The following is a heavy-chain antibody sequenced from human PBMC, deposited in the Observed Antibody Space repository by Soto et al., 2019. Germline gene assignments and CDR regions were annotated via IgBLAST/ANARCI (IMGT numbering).Heavy chain of an antibody. J-gene: IGHJ4*02. V-gene: IGHV1-69*04. Sequence: GASVMVSCKASGGTFSSYTISWVRQAPGQGLEWMGRIIPILGIVNYAQKFQGRVTITADKSTSTAYMELSSLRSEDTAVYYCARERSGYELYYFDPWGQGTLVTVSS. CDR3: ARERSGYELYYFDP. D-gene: IGHD5-12*01. CDR2: IIPILGIV. CDR1: GGTFSSYT.